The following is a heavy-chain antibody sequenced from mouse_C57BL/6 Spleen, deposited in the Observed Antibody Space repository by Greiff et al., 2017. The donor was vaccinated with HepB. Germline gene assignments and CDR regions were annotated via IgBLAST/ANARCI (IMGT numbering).Heavy chain of an antibody. D-gene: IGHD1-1*01. CDR2: IDPEDGET. CDR3: ARSHYYGSSYWYFDV. CDR1: GFNIKDYY. J-gene: IGHJ1*03. V-gene: IGHV14-2*01. Sequence: EVQRVESGAELVKPGASVKLSCTASGFNIKDYYMHWVKQRTEQGLEWIGRIDPEDGETKYAPKFQGKATITADTSSNTAYLQLSSLTSEDTAVYYCARSHYYGSSYWYFDVWGTGTTVTVSS.